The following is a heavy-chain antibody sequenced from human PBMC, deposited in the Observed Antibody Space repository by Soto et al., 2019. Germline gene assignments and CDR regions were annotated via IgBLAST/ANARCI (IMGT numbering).Heavy chain of an antibody. CDR2: IGNDGSEK. D-gene: IGHD1-1*01. CDR1: GVIFSAYG. J-gene: IGHJ6*02. Sequence: QVQLGESGGGVVQPGRSLRLSCAASGVIFSAYGMHWVRQAPGEGLEWVAVIGNDGSEKYYAESVKGRFTISRDNSKNTLYLQMNSLRAEDTAVYYCATEDWNDRNGMGVWGQGTTVTVSS. V-gene: IGHV3-33*01. CDR3: ATEDWNDRNGMGV.